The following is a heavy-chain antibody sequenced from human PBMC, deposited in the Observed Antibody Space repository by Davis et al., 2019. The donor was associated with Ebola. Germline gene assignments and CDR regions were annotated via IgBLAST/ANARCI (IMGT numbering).Heavy chain of an antibody. J-gene: IGHJ5*02. CDR1: GGSISSSNW. CDR3: ARGQTTVTTGWFDP. CDR2: IYHSGST. V-gene: IGHV4-4*02. Sequence: SETLSLTCAVSGGSISSSNWWSWVRQPPGKGLEWIGEIYHSGSTNYNPSLKSRVTISVDKSKNQFSLKLSSVTAADTAVYYCARGQTTVTTGWFDPWGQGTLVTVSS. D-gene: IGHD4-17*01.